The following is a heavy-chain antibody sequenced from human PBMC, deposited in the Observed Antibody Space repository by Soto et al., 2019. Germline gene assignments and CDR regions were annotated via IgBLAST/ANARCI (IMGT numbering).Heavy chain of an antibody. CDR3: ARDVIAVAGTDYYYGMDV. CDR1: GYTFTGYY. V-gene: IGHV1-2*04. J-gene: IGHJ6*02. D-gene: IGHD6-19*01. CDR2: INPNSGGT. Sequence: VKVSCKASGYTFTGYYMHWVRQAPGQGLEWMGWINPNSGGTNYAQKFQGWVTMTRDTSISTAYMELSRLRSDDTAVYYCARDVIAVAGTDYYYGMDVWGQGTTVTVSS.